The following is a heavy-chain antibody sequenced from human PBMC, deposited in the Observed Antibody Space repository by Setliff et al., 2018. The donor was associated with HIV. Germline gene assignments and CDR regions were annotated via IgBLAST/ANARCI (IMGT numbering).Heavy chain of an antibody. Sequence: SETLSLTCAVYIESFSGYYWSWIRQPPGKGLEWIGETNHSGSTNYNPSLQSRVTISVDPSTKQFSLKMTSMTAADTAVYYCARVGPIRYYDILTGYYFRSLHFDYWGQGTLVTVSS. V-gene: IGHV4-34*01. CDR1: IESFSGYY. J-gene: IGHJ4*02. CDR2: TNHSGST. D-gene: IGHD3-9*01. CDR3: ARVGPIRYYDILTGYYFRSLHFDY.